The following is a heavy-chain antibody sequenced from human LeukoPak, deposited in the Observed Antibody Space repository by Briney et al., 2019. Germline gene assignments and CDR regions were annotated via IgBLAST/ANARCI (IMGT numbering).Heavy chain of an antibody. J-gene: IGHJ3*02. CDR3: ARDRLRLLPAFDI. V-gene: IGHV6-1*01. CDR1: GDSVSTTSAD. D-gene: IGHD6-19*01. CDR2: TYYRSKWYN. Sequence: SQTLSLTCAISGDSVSTTSADWSWIRQSPSRGLEWLGRTYYRSKWYNDYAVSVKSRITINPDTSRNQFSLKLTSVTAADTAVYYCARDRLRLLPAFDIWGQGTMVTVSS.